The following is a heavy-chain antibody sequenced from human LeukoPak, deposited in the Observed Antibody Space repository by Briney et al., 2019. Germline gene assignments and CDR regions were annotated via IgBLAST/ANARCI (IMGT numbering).Heavy chain of an antibody. D-gene: IGHD3-16*02. CDR3: ARDRPYYDYVWGSYHFDY. Sequence: SQTLSLTCAISGDSVSSNSAAWNWIRQSPSRGLEWLGRTYYRSKWYNDYAVSVKSRITTDPDTSKNQFSLQLNSVTPEDTAVYYCARDRPYYDYVWGSYHFDYWGQGTVVTVSS. V-gene: IGHV6-1*01. CDR1: GDSVSSNSAA. CDR2: TYYRSKWYN. J-gene: IGHJ4*02.